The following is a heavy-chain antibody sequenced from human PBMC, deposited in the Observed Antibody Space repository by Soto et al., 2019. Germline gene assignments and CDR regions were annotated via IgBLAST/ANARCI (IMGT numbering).Heavy chain of an antibody. CDR2: ISSSGSTK. CDR3: AREGGYDTFDI. Sequence: EAQLVESGGGLVQLGGSRRLSCAASGLTFGTYELNWVRQVPGKGLEWVSYISSSGSTKYYADSVEGRFTISRDIVKNSLYLQMNSLRAEDTAVYYCAREGGYDTFDIWGQGTMVTVSS. J-gene: IGHJ3*02. D-gene: IGHD5-12*01. V-gene: IGHV3-48*03. CDR1: GLTFGTYE.